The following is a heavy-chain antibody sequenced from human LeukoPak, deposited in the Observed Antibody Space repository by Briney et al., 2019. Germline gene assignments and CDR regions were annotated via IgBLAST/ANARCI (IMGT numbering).Heavy chain of an antibody. D-gene: IGHD5-12*01. J-gene: IGHJ4*02. Sequence: GGSLRLSCAVSGFTVSSNYMGWVRQAPGKGLEWVSVIYSDGSTYYADSVKGRFTISRDISKNTLYLQMNSLRVEDTAVYYCARSLRGYSYVLDYWGQGALVTVSS. CDR2: IYSDGST. V-gene: IGHV3-53*01. CDR1: GFTVSSNY. CDR3: ARSLRGYSYVLDY.